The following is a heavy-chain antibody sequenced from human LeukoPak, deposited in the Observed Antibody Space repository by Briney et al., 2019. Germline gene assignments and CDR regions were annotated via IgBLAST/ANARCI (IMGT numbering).Heavy chain of an antibody. CDR1: GFTFSSYS. CDR2: ISSSSSYI. CDR3: ARDPVWKSVRVNWFDP. J-gene: IGHJ5*02. D-gene: IGHD3-10*01. Sequence: GGSLRLSCAASGFTFSSYSMNWVRQAPGKGLEWVSSISSSSSYIYYADSVKGRFTISRDNAKNSLYLQMNSLRAEDTAVYYCARDPVWKSVRVNWFDPWGQGTLVTVSS. V-gene: IGHV3-21*01.